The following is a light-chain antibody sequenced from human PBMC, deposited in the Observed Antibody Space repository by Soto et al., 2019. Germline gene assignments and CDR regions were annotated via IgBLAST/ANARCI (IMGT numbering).Light chain of an antibody. CDR1: SSDVGSNNL. Sequence: HCALTQPASVSGSPGQSITISWTGTSSDVGSNNLVSWYQQHPGKAPKLMIYDVTKRPSGISNRFAGSKSDNTASLTISGLQAEDEADYYCCSYAATNTLVFGAGTKLTVL. V-gene: IGLV2-23*02. CDR2: DVT. CDR3: CSYAATNTLV. J-gene: IGLJ3*02.